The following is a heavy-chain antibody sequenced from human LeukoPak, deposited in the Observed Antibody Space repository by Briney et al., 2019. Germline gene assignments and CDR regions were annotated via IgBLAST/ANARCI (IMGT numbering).Heavy chain of an antibody. J-gene: IGHJ4*02. Sequence: GGSLRLSCAASGFTFSTSGMNWVRQAPGKGLEWVAVIWSDGSEKRYADSVKGRFTISRDNSKSTLYLQMNSLRAEDTAVYYCVSGSDTSGYYFYWGQGTLVTVPS. V-gene: IGHV3-33*03. CDR3: VSGSDTSGYYFY. CDR1: GFTFSTSG. CDR2: IWSDGSEK. D-gene: IGHD3-22*01.